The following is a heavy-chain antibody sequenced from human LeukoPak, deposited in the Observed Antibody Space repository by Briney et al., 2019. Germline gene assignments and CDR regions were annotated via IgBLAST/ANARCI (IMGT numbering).Heavy chain of an antibody. V-gene: IGHV4-39*07. CDR1: GGSISSSSYY. D-gene: IGHD5-24*01. J-gene: IGHJ3*02. Sequence: SETLSLTCTVSGGSISSSSYYWGWIRQPPGKGLEWIGSIYYSGSTYYNPSLKSRVTISVDTSKNQFSLKLSSVTAADTAVYYCARNRMATIVHDAFDIWGQGTMVTVSS. CDR2: IYYSGST. CDR3: ARNRMATIVHDAFDI.